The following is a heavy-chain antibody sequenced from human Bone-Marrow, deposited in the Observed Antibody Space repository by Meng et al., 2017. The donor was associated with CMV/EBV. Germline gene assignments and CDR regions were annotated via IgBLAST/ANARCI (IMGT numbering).Heavy chain of an antibody. J-gene: IGHJ3*02. CDR3: AKDRGGGYDFWSGYGSAFDI. Sequence: GGSLRLSCAASGFTFSSYAMSWVRQAPGKGLEWVSAISGSGGSTYYADSVKGRFTISRDNSKNTLYLKMNSLRAEDTAVYYCAKDRGGGYDFWSGYGSAFDIWGQGTMVTVSS. V-gene: IGHV3-23*01. CDR2: ISGSGGST. D-gene: IGHD3-3*01. CDR1: GFTFSSYA.